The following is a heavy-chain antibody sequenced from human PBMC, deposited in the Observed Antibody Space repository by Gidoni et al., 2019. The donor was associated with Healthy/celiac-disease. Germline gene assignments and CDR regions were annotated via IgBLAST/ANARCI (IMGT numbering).Heavy chain of an antibody. CDR3: ARKNLGYCSSTSCYTSFNYYYGMDV. CDR2: IIPIFGTA. D-gene: IGHD2-2*02. J-gene: IGHJ6*02. Sequence: QGLEWMGGIIPIFGTANYAQKFQGRVTITADESTSTAYMELSSLRSEDTAVYYCARKNLGYCSSTSCYTSFNYYYGMDVWGQGTTVTVSS. V-gene: IGHV1-69*01.